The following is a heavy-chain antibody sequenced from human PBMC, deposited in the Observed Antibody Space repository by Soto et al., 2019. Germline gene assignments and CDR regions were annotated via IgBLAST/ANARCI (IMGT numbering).Heavy chain of an antibody. CDR3: AKGNVAATGADH. V-gene: IGHV3-30*18. CDR1: GFTFSSYA. Sequence: GGSLRLSCAASGFTFSSYAMHWVRQGPGKGLEWVAVMSYDGSDEYYADSVKGRFTISRDNSKNTLYLQINSLRGEDTAVYYCAKGNVAATGADHWGQGTRVTVSS. CDR2: MSYDGSDE. J-gene: IGHJ4*02. D-gene: IGHD2-15*01.